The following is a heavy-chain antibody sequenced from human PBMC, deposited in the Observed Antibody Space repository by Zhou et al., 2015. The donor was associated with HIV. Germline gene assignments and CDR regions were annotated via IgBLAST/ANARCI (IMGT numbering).Heavy chain of an antibody. CDR1: GGTFSSYT. J-gene: IGHJ4*02. CDR2: IIPILGIA. D-gene: IGHD4-17*01. Sequence: QVQLVQSGAEVKKPGSSVKVSCKASGGTFSSYTISWVRQAPGQGLEWMGRIIPILGIANYAQKFQGRVTITADKSTSTAYMELSSLRSEDTAVYYCARESLDGDYGRLFDYWGQGTLVTVSS. V-gene: IGHV1-69*08. CDR3: ARESLDGDYGRLFDY.